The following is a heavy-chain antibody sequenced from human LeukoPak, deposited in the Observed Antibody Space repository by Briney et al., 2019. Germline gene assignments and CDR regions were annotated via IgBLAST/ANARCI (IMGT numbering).Heavy chain of an antibody. V-gene: IGHV4-59*01. CDR3: ARGGIVGATTPIDY. J-gene: IGHJ4*02. CDR1: GGSISSYY. Sequence: SETLSLTCTVSGGSISSYYWSWIRQPPGKGLEWIGYIYYSGSTNYNPSLKSRVTISVDTSKNQFSLKLSSVTAADTAVYYRARGGIVGATTPIDYWGQGTLVTVSS. CDR2: IYYSGST. D-gene: IGHD1-26*01.